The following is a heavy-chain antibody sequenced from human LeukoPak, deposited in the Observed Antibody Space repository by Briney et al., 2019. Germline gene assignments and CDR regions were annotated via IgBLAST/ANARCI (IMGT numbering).Heavy chain of an antibody. CDR3: AKGDYYDSSGSLDY. CDR1: GFTFDDYA. Sequence: PGRSLRLSCAASGFTFDDYAMHWVRHAPGKGPEWVSGISWNSGSIVYADSVKGRFTVSRDNAKNSLYLQMNSLRAEDMALYYCAKGDYYDSSGSLDYWGQGTLVTVSS. CDR2: ISWNSGSI. J-gene: IGHJ4*02. D-gene: IGHD3-22*01. V-gene: IGHV3-9*03.